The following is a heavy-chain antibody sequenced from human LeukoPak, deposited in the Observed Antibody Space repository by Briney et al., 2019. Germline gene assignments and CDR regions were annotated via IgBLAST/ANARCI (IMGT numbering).Heavy chain of an antibody. D-gene: IGHD3-16*02. V-gene: IGHV4-34*01. CDR3: ARAGRRYYDYVWGSYRSGAFDI. J-gene: IGHJ3*02. CDR2: INHSGST. Sequence: TSETLSLTCAVYGGSFSGYYWSWIRQPPGKGLEWIGEINHSGSTNYNPSLKSRVTISVDTSKNQFSLKLSSVTAADTAVYYCARAGRRYYDYVWGSYRSGAFDIWGQGTMVTVSS. CDR1: GGSFSGYY.